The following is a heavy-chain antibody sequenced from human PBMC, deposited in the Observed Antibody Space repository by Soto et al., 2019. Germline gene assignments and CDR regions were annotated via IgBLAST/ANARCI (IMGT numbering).Heavy chain of an antibody. Sequence: QVQLQESGPGLVKPSETLSLTCTVSGDSISSYYWSWIRQPPGKGLDWIGYIHYTGSTYYNPSLKSRVTISVDTSKNQFSLKLSSVTAADTAVYYCARWGRLYCSSTSCPHSYYYYGMDVWGQGTTVTVSS. D-gene: IGHD2-2*01. V-gene: IGHV4-59*01. CDR3: ARWGRLYCSSTSCPHSYYYYGMDV. CDR2: IHYTGST. CDR1: GDSISSYY. J-gene: IGHJ6*02.